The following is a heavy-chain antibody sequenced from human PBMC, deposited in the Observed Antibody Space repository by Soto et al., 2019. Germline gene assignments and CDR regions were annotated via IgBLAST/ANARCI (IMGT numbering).Heavy chain of an antibody. CDR2: ISGSGGST. CDR3: AYSSSPFDY. CDR1: GFTFSSYG. D-gene: IGHD6-6*01. J-gene: IGHJ4*02. V-gene: IGHV3-23*01. Sequence: GGSLRLSCAASGFTFSSYGMHWVRQAPGKGLVWVSRISGSGGSTYYADSVKGRFTISRDNSKNTLYLQMNSLRAEDTAVYYSAYSSSPFDYWGQGTLVTVSS.